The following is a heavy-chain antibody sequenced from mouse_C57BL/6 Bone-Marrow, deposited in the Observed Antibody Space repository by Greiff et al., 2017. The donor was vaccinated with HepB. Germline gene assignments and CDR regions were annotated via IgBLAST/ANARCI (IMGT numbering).Heavy chain of an antibody. CDR3: ARSTWILETAQATFAY. CDR1: GYTFTDYY. D-gene: IGHD3-2*02. J-gene: IGHJ3*01. CDR2: INPYNGGT. V-gene: IGHV1-19*01. Sequence: EVKLQESGPVLVKPGASVKMSCKASGYTFTDYYMNWVKQSHGKSLEWIGVINPYNGGTSYNQKFKGKATLTVDKSSSTAYMELNSLTSEDSAVYYCARSTWILETAQATFAYWGQGTLVTISA.